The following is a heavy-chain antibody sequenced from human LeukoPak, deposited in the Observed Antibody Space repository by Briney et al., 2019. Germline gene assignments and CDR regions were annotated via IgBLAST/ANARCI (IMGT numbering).Heavy chain of an antibody. CDR2: INSDESST. V-gene: IGHV3-74*01. Sequence: RGGSVRLSCAASGFTFSSYWMHWVRQAPGKGLVWVSRINSDESSTNYADSVKGRFTITRDSAKNTLYLQMNRLRGEDTAVYFCAREVSQLVRDLDYWGQGTLVTVSS. CDR1: GFTFSSYW. CDR3: AREVSQLVRDLDY. D-gene: IGHD6-6*01. J-gene: IGHJ4*02.